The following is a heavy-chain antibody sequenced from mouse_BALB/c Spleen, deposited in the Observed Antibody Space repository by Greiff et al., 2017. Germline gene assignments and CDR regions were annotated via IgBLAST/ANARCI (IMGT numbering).Heavy chain of an antibody. V-gene: IGHV1S135*01. Sequence: SGPELMKPGASVKISCKASGYSFTSYYMHWVKQSHGKSLEWIGYIDPFNGGTSYNQKFKGKATLTVDKSSSTAYMHLSSLTSEDSAVYYCARRGLLPAWFAYWGQGTLVTVSA. J-gene: IGHJ3*01. D-gene: IGHD2-3*01. CDR1: GYSFTSYY. CDR3: ARRGLLPAWFAY. CDR2: IDPFNGGT.